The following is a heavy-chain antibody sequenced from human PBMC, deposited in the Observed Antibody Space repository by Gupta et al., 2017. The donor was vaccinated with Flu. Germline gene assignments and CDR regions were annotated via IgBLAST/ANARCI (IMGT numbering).Heavy chain of an antibody. CDR2: INPDSGGT. V-gene: IGHV1-2*06. D-gene: IGHD2-2*01. CDR3: ARVPYCSTTRCFQPFDY. J-gene: IGHJ4*02. Sequence: YIHWVRQVPGQGLEWMGRINPDSGGTKCAQRCQGRVTMTGDTSITTAYMELSRLRSDDTAVYYCARVPYCSTTRCFQPFDYWGQGSLVTVSS. CDR1: Y.